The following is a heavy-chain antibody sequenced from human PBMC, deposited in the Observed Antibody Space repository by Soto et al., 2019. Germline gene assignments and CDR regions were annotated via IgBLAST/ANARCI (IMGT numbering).Heavy chain of an antibody. V-gene: IGHV3-7*01. D-gene: IGHD2-2*01. J-gene: IGHJ6*03. Sequence: PGGSLRLSCAASGFTFSRYWMSWVRQAPGKGLEWVANIKQDGSEKYYVDSVKGRFTISRDNAKNSLYLQMNSLRAEDTAVYYCARVLGYCSSTSCYYYYYYMDVWGKGTTVTVSS. CDR1: GFTFSRYW. CDR2: IKQDGSEK. CDR3: ARVLGYCSSTSCYYYYYYMDV.